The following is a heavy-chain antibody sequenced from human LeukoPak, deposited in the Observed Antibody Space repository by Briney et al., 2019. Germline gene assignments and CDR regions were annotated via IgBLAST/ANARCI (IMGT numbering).Heavy chain of an antibody. J-gene: IGHJ4*02. Sequence: PSETLSLTCTVSGGSISSYYWSWIRQPPGKGLEWIGYIYYSGSTNYNPSLKSRVTISVDTSKNQFSLKLSSVTASDTAVYYCARDTWNLHYFDYWGQGTLVTVSS. D-gene: IGHD1-1*01. CDR2: IYYSGST. V-gene: IGHV4-59*01. CDR1: GGSISSYY. CDR3: ARDTWNLHYFDY.